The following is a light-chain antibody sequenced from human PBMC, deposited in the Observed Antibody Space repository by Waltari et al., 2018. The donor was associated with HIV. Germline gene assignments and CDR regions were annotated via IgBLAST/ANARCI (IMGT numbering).Light chain of an antibody. V-gene: IGLV3-21*02. CDR3: QVWDIISGHRRLV. J-gene: IGLJ2*01. CDR1: NIASKS. Sequence: SYVLTQPPSVSVAPGQTARITCGGNNIASKSVQWYKRQPGQAPVLVLYDDSDRPSGIPERFSGSNSGDLAALTINRVEVGDEADYFCQVWDIISGHRRLVFGGGTKLTVL. CDR2: DDS.